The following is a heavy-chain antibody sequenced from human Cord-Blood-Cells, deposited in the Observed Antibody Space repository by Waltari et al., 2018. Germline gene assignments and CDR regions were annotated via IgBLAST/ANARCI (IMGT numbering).Heavy chain of an antibody. Sequence: QVQLQQWGAGLLKPSETLSLTSAVYGGSFSGYYWSWIRQPPGKGLEWIGEINHSGSTNSNPSLKSRVTISVDTSKNQFSLKLSSGTAADTAVYYCARLPISGSYDYWGQGTLVTVSS. V-gene: IGHV4-34*01. CDR3: ARLPISGSYDY. D-gene: IGHD1-26*01. J-gene: IGHJ4*02. CDR2: INHSGST. CDR1: GGSFSGYY.